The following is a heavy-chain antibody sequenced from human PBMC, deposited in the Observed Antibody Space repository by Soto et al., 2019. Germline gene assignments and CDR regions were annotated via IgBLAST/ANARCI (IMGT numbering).Heavy chain of an antibody. CDR3: ARRGYGLDV. Sequence: QVQLQESGPRLVKPSETVSLTCSVSGVPISSTSYFWAWIRQPPGKGLEWIGSTYLDGRISYNPSLESRLTFSVDRSKTHFPLTMPSVPASDTALYYCARRGYGLDVWGQGPTVKVS. V-gene: IGHV4-39*01. CDR1: GVPISSTSYF. J-gene: IGHJ6*02. D-gene: IGHD6-13*01. CDR2: TYLDGRI.